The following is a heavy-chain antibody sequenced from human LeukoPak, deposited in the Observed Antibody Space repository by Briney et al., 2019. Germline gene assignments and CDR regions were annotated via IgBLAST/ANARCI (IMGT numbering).Heavy chain of an antibody. Sequence: GGSLRLSCAASGFTFTRHGMHWVRQAPGKGLEWVAFVRYDGSEKYYADYVKGRFTISRDDSRNTVFLQMNSLTAEDTAVYYCAKGSFYCTSSSCPQYYYYMDVWGNGTTVTVSS. CDR3: AKGSFYCTSSSCPQYYYYMDV. CDR1: GFTFTRHG. J-gene: IGHJ6*03. CDR2: VRYDGSEK. V-gene: IGHV3-30*02. D-gene: IGHD2-2*01.